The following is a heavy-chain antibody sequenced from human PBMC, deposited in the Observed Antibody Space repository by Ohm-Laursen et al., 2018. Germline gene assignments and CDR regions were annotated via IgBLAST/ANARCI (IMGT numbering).Heavy chain of an antibody. V-gene: IGHV3-74*01. J-gene: IGHJ4*02. CDR3: AKEPEYSYGYHFDY. Sequence: SLRLSCTASGFTFSSYWMNWVRQAPGKGLGWVSRINSDGSSTTYADSVKGRFTISRDNAKNTLYLQMNSLRAEDTAVYYCAKEPEYSYGYHFDYWGQRTLVTVSS. CDR2: INSDGSST. D-gene: IGHD5-18*01. CDR1: GFTFSSYW.